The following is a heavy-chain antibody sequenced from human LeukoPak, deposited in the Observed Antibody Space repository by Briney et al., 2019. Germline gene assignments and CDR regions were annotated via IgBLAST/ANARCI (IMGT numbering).Heavy chain of an antibody. Sequence: SETLSLTXAVYGGSFSGYYWSWLRQPPGKGLEWIGEINHGGSTNYNPSLKSRVTISVDTSKNQFSLKLSSVTAADTAVYYCARGAPYYDFWSGYSGFRYYYYMDVWGKGTTVTVSS. J-gene: IGHJ6*03. CDR1: GGSFSGYY. V-gene: IGHV4-34*01. CDR2: INHGGST. D-gene: IGHD3-3*01. CDR3: ARGAPYYDFWSGYSGFRYYYYMDV.